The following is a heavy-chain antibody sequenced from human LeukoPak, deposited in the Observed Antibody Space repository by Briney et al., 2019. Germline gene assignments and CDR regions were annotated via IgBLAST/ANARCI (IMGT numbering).Heavy chain of an antibody. Sequence: ASVKVSCKASGYTFTSRGFSWGRQAPGQGLEWMGWINADSGNTNYAQKLQGRVTLTTDTSTNTAYMELRSLRSDDTAVYYCARDEVSGGWYNHWGQGTLVTVSS. CDR1: GYTFTSRG. V-gene: IGHV1-18*04. CDR3: ARDEVSGGWYNH. CDR2: INADSGNT. D-gene: IGHD6-19*01. J-gene: IGHJ4*02.